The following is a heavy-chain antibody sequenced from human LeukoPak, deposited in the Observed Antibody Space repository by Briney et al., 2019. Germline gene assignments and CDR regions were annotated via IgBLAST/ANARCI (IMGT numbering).Heavy chain of an antibody. Sequence: ASVKVSCKASGGTFSSYAISWVRQAPGQGLEWMGGIIPIFGTASYAQKFQGRVTITADESTSTAYMELSSLRSEDAAVYYCASYLYSSSWTPFDYWGQGTLVTVSS. J-gene: IGHJ4*02. CDR2: IIPIFGTA. V-gene: IGHV1-69*13. CDR1: GGTFSSYA. CDR3: ASYLYSSSWTPFDY. D-gene: IGHD6-13*01.